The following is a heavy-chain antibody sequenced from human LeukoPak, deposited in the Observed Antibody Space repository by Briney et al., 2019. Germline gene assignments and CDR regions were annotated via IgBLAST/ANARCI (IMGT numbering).Heavy chain of an antibody. CDR3: ARPRGYSYGLDY. Sequence: GGSLRLSCAASGFTVSSNYMGWVRQAPGKGLEWVSVIYSGGSTYYADSVKGRFTISRDNSKNTLYLQMNSMRAEDTAVYYCARPRGYSYGLDYWGQGTLVTVSS. D-gene: IGHD5-18*01. J-gene: IGHJ4*02. CDR1: GFTVSSNY. V-gene: IGHV3-53*01. CDR2: IYSGGST.